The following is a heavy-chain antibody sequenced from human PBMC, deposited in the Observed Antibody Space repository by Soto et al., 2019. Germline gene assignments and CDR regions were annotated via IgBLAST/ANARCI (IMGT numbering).Heavy chain of an antibody. Sequence: EVQLVESGGGLVKPGGSLRLSCEASGFTFTSYNMNWVRQAPGKGLEWVSTINTNRRYIYYADSVKGRFTISRDNAKKSLYLQMNSLRAEDTAVYYCARDPTASSWPYYFDYWGQGALVTVSS. J-gene: IGHJ4*02. CDR3: ARDPTASSWPYYFDY. V-gene: IGHV3-21*01. CDR2: INTNRRYI. D-gene: IGHD6-13*01. CDR1: GFTFTSYN.